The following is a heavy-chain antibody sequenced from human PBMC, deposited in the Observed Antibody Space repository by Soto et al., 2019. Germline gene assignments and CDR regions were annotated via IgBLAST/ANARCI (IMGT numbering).Heavy chain of an antibody. D-gene: IGHD4-17*01. CDR3: ARDAYDYGDYEPSDAFDI. Sequence: PGGSLRLSCAASGFTFSSYGMHWVRQAPGKGLECVAVIWYDGSNKYYADSVKGRFTISRDNSKNTLYLQMNSLRAEDTAVYYCARDAYDYGDYEPSDAFDIWGQGTMVTVSS. V-gene: IGHV3-33*01. CDR2: IWYDGSNK. CDR1: GFTFSSYG. J-gene: IGHJ3*02.